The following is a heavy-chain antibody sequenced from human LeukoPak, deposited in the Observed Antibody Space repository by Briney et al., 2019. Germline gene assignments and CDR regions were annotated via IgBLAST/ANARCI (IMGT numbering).Heavy chain of an antibody. CDR3: ARAELELGYCSGGSCYSGTTFDY. J-gene: IGHJ4*02. CDR1: GGTFSRYA. CDR2: ISAYNGNT. D-gene: IGHD2-15*01. Sequence: WASVKVSCKASGGTFSRYAISWVRQAPGQGLEWMGWISAYNGNTNYAQKFQGRVTITTDESTSTAYMELSSLRSEDTAVYYCARAELELGYCSGGSCYSGTTFDYWGQGTLVTVSS. V-gene: IGHV1-69*05.